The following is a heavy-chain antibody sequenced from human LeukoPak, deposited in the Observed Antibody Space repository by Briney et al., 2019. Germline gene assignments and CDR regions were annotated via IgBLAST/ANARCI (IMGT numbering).Heavy chain of an antibody. CDR1: GGSISSSSYY. J-gene: IGHJ4*02. D-gene: IGHD6-19*01. Sequence: PSETLSLTCTVSGGSISSSSYYWGWIRQPPGKGLEWIGSIYYSGSTYYNPSLKSRVTISVDTSKNQFSLKLSSVTAADTAVYYCARDSSGWYAYWGQGTLVTVSS. CDR3: ARDSSGWYAY. CDR2: IYYSGST. V-gene: IGHV4-39*07.